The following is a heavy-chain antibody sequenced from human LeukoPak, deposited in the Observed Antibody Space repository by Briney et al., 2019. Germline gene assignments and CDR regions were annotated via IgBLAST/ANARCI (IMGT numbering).Heavy chain of an antibody. V-gene: IGHV4-59*01. J-gene: IGHJ4*02. D-gene: IGHD3-3*01. CDR1: GGSISSYY. CDR2: IYYSGST. Sequence: SETLSLTCTVSGGSISSYYWSWIRQPPGKGLEWLGYIYYSGSTNYNPSLKSRVTISVDTSKNQFSLKLSSVTAADTAVYYCARASSYYDFWSGYNGGYYFDYWGQGTLVTVSS. CDR3: ARASSYYDFWSGYNGGYYFDY.